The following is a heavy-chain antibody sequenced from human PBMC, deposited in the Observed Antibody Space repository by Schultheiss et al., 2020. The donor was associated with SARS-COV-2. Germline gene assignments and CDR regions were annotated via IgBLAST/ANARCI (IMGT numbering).Heavy chain of an antibody. CDR3: ARGPPTVTKGNFDY. CDR2: IYYSGST. J-gene: IGHJ4*02. D-gene: IGHD4-17*01. Sequence: SETLSLTCTVSGGSISSSSYYWSWIRQPPGKGLEWIGYIYYSGSTNYNPSLKSRVTISVDTSKNQFSLKLSSVTAADTAVYYCARGPPTVTKGNFDYWGQGTLVTVSS. V-gene: IGHV4-39*01. CDR1: GGSISSSSYY.